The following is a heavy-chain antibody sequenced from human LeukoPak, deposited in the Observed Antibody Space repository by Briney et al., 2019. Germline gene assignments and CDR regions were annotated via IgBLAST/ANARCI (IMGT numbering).Heavy chain of an antibody. J-gene: IGHJ1*01. Sequence: SETLSLTCTVSGGSISSGSYYWSWIRQPAGKGLEWIGRIYTSGSTNYNPSLKSRVTISVDTSKNQFSLKLSSVTAADTAVYYCARSAYSNYGTEYFQHWGQGALVTVSS. V-gene: IGHV4-61*02. CDR1: GGSISSGSYY. D-gene: IGHD4-11*01. CDR2: IYTSGST. CDR3: ARSAYSNYGTEYFQH.